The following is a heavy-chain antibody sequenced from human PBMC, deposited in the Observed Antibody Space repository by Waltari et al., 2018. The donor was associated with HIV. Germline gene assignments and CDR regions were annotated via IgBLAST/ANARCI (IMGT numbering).Heavy chain of an antibody. J-gene: IGHJ6*02. CDR1: GGSISSSY. CDR3: ARDRYDSSGYNLRGYYYGMDV. CDR2: IYYSGST. Sequence: QVQLQESGPVLVKPSETLSLTCPVSGGSISSSYWTWIRQPPGQGLEWIGYIYYSGSTNYNPSLKSRVTISVDTSKNQFSLKLSSVTAADTAVYYCARDRYDSSGYNLRGYYYGMDVWGQGTTVTVSS. V-gene: IGHV4-59*01. D-gene: IGHD3-22*01.